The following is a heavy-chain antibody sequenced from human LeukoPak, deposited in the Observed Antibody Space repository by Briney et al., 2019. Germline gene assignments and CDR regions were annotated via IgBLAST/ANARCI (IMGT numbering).Heavy chain of an antibody. CDR1: GFTFSSYA. Sequence: GGSLRLPCAASGFTFSSYAMSWVRQAPGKGLEWVSAISGSGGSTYYVDSVKGRFTISRDNSKNTLYLQMNSLRAEDTAVYYCAKGTFGGSYAGFDYWGQGTLVTVSS. J-gene: IGHJ4*02. CDR3: AKGTFGGSYAGFDY. V-gene: IGHV3-23*01. CDR2: ISGSGGST. D-gene: IGHD3-16*01.